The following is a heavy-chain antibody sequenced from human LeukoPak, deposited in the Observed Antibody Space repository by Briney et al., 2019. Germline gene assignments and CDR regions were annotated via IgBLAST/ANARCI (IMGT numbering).Heavy chain of an antibody. D-gene: IGHD2-15*01. V-gene: IGHV3-7*03. CDR2: IKQDGTEE. J-gene: IGHJ6*02. Sequence: GGSLRLSCVASGFTFSSSWMSWVRRAPGKGLEWVANIKQDGTEEYYVDSVRGRFSISKDNAKNSLYLQMNSLRAEDTAVYYCARDDCGGGTCRDNFYFSGMDVWGQGTTVTVSS. CDR3: ARDDCGGGTCRDNFYFSGMDV. CDR1: GFTFSSSW.